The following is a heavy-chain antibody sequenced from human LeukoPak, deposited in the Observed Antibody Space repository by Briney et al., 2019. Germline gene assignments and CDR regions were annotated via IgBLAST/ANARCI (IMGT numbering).Heavy chain of an antibody. Sequence: SETLSLTCTVSGGSISSYYWSWIRQPAGKGLEWIGRIYTSGSTNYNPSLKSRVTMSVDTSKNQFSLKLSSVTAADTAVYYCARDTYYHDSSGYFSVNYFDYWGQGTLVTVSS. D-gene: IGHD3-22*01. CDR2: IYTSGST. CDR3: ARDTYYHDSSGYFSVNYFDY. CDR1: GGSISSYY. V-gene: IGHV4-4*07. J-gene: IGHJ4*02.